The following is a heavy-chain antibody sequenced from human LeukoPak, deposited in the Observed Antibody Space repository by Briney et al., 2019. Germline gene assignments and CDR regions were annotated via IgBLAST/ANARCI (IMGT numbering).Heavy chain of an antibody. CDR2: ISDEGSHT. D-gene: IGHD3-22*01. J-gene: IGHJ4*02. CDR3: ARGPRFAIRMIVVVTKGHFDY. Sequence: PGGSLRLSCAASGFTFSSYWMHWVRQAPGKGLVWVSRISDEGSHTFYADSVKGRFAMSRDNAKNTLYLQMTSLRAEDTAVYYCARGPRFAIRMIVVVTKGHFDYWGQGTLVTVSS. CDR1: GFTFSSYW. V-gene: IGHV3-74*01.